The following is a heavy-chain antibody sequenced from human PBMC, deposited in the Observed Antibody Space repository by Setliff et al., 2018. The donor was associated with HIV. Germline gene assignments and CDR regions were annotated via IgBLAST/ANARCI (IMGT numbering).Heavy chain of an antibody. D-gene: IGHD6-13*01. V-gene: IGHV3-74*01. CDR3: ARVRYMAAAALFDY. CDR1: GFTFSSYW. CDR2: INGDERRS. J-gene: IGHJ4*02. Sequence: GGSLRLSCAASGFTFSSYWMHWVRQVPGKGLMWVSRINGDERRSDYADSVKGLFTISRDNAKNTLYLQMNSLRDEDTAVYHCARVRYMAAAALFDYWGQGTLVTVSS.